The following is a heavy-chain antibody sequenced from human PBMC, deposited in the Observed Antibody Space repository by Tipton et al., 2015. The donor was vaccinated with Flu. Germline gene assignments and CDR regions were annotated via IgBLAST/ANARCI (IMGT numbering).Heavy chain of an antibody. Sequence: TLSLTCTVSGNFIRSGSFYWSWIRQPAGQGLEWIGRVYIGGSTSYNPSLKSRVTMSVDKSKNHVSLKFISVTAADTAMYYCASSRSGWTDAFDIWGQGTMLTVSS. CDR1: GNFIRSGSFY. J-gene: IGHJ3*02. V-gene: IGHV4-61*02. D-gene: IGHD6-19*01. CDR3: ASSRSGWTDAFDI. CDR2: VYIGGST.